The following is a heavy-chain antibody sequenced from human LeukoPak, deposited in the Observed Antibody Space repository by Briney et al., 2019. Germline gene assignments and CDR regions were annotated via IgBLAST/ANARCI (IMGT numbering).Heavy chain of an antibody. CDR2: INPNSGGT. Sequence: ASVKVSCKASGYTFTGYYMHWVRQAPGQGLEGMGWINPNSGGTNYAQKFQGRVTMTRDTSISTAYMELSRLRSDDTAVYYCAREVGGDNRFDYWGQGTLVTVSS. V-gene: IGHV1-2*02. D-gene: IGHD1-14*01. CDR1: GYTFTGYY. J-gene: IGHJ4*02. CDR3: AREVGGDNRFDY.